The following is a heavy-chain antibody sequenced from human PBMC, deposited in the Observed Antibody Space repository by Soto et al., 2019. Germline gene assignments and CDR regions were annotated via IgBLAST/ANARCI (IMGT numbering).Heavy chain of an antibody. V-gene: IGHV4-39*01. D-gene: IGHD2-2*01. CDR1: DGSISSSSYY. CDR2: IYYSGST. J-gene: IGHJ5*02. CDR3: ARHSGPYASSWFDA. Sequence: SVTLSLSCPFSDGSISSSSYYWGWIRLPPGKGLEWIGSIYYSGSTYYNPSLKSRVTMSINTSKNQMSLELSSVTAADTAVYYCARHSGPYASSWFDAWGQGTLVTFSS.